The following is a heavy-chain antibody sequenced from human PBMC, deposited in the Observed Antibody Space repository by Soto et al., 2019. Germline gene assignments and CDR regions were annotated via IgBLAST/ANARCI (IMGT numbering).Heavy chain of an antibody. CDR3: AREPVYYYDSSGYYSSGLVNAFDI. CDR1: GGSISSGGYY. CDR2: IYYSGST. J-gene: IGHJ3*02. Sequence: KASETLSLTCTVSGGSISSGGYYWSWIRQHPGKGLEWIGYIYYSGSTYYNPSLKSRVTISVDTSKNQFSLKLSSVTAADTAVYYCAREPVYYYDSSGYYSSGLVNAFDIWGQGTMVTVSS. V-gene: IGHV4-31*03. D-gene: IGHD3-22*01.